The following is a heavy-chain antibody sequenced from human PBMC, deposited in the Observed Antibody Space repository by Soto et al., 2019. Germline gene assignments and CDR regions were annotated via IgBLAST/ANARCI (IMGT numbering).Heavy chain of an antibody. Sequence: QLQLQESGPGLVKPSETLSLTCTVSGGSISSSSYYWGWIRQPPGKGLEWIGSIYYSGSTYYNPSLKSRVTISVDTSKNQFSLKLSSVTAADTAVYYCARRPRWRGGITMVRGSKTDYWGQGTLVTVSS. CDR1: GGSISSSSYY. J-gene: IGHJ4*02. CDR3: ARRPRWRGGITMVRGSKTDY. CDR2: IYYSGST. V-gene: IGHV4-39*01. D-gene: IGHD3-10*01.